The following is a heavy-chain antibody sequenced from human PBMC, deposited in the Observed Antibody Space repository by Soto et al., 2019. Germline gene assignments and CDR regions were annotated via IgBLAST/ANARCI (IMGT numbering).Heavy chain of an antibody. CDR3: VKGVSTMIVVVIFFDY. CDR1: GFTFSSYA. V-gene: IGHV3-64D*08. D-gene: IGHD3-22*01. J-gene: IGHJ4*02. Sequence: GGSLRLSCSASGFTFSSYAMHWVRQAPGKGLEYVSAISSNGGSTYYADSVKGRFTISRDNSKNTLYLQMSSLRAEDTAVYYCVKGVSTMIVVVIFFDYWGQGTLVTVSS. CDR2: ISSNGGST.